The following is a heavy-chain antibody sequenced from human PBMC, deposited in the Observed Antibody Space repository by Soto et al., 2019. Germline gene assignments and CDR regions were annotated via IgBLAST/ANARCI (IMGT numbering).Heavy chain of an antibody. D-gene: IGHD1-26*01. Sequence: GSLRLSCVASRFTFTSYAMSWVRQAPGKGLEWVAAISASGGATIHADSVKGRLTISRDNSKNTLYLQMNSLRAEDTAVYYCAKDVEGGSLFRGAFDYWGQGTQVTVSS. CDR3: AKDVEGGSLFRGAFDY. J-gene: IGHJ4*02. CDR1: RFTFTSYA. V-gene: IGHV3-23*01. CDR2: ISASGGAT.